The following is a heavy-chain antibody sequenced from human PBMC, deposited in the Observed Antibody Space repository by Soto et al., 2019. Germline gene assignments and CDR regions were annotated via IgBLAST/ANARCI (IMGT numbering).Heavy chain of an antibody. D-gene: IGHD5-18*01. J-gene: IGHJ6*02. CDR2: IYYSGST. V-gene: IGHV4-30-4*01. CDR1: GGSISSGDYY. Sequence: SETLSLTFTVSGGSISSGDYYWSWIRQPPGKGLEWIGYIYYSGSTYYNPSLKSRVTISVDTSKNQFSLKLSSVTAADTAVYYCARHAPGYRYYYYGMDVWGQGTRVTVSS. CDR3: ARHAPGYRYYYYGMDV.